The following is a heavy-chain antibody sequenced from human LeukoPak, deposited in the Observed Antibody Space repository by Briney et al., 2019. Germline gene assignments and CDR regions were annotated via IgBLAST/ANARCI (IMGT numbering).Heavy chain of an antibody. CDR2: IYHSGST. D-gene: IGHD2-15*01. J-gene: IGHJ2*01. Sequence: PSETLSLTCTVSGGSVSSGSYYWSWIRQPPGKGLEWIGYIYHSGSTYYNPSLKSRVTISVDRSKNQFSLKLSSVTAADTAVYYCARGRCSGGSCDHWYFDLWGRGTLVTVSS. CDR1: GGSVSSGSYY. CDR3: ARGRCSGGSCDHWYFDL. V-gene: IGHV4-30-2*01.